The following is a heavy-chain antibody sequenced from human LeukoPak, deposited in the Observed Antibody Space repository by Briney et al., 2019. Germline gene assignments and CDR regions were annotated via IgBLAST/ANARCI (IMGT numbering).Heavy chain of an antibody. V-gene: IGHV3-48*03. CDR1: GFTFSSHD. Sequence: QPGGSLRLSCAASGFTFSSHDMNWVRQAPGKGLEWVSYISSSGSTIYYADSVKGRFTISRDNAKNSLYLQMNSLRAEDTAVYYCAELGITMIGGVWGKGTTVTISS. J-gene: IGHJ6*04. CDR3: AELGITMIGGV. D-gene: IGHD3-10*02. CDR2: ISSSGSTI.